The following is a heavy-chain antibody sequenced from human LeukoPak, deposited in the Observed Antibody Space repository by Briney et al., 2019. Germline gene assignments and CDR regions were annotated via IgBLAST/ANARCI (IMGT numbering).Heavy chain of an antibody. CDR3: AKGGYCSSTSCYVGY. CDR2: ISWNSGSI. V-gene: IGHV3-9*01. CDR1: GFTFDDYA. D-gene: IGHD2-2*01. Sequence: PGGSLRLSCAASGFTFDDYATHWVRQAPGKGLEWVSGISWNSGSIGYADSVKGRFTISRDNAKNSLYLQMNSLRAEDTALYYCAKGGYCSSTSCYVGYWGQGTLVTVSS. J-gene: IGHJ4*02.